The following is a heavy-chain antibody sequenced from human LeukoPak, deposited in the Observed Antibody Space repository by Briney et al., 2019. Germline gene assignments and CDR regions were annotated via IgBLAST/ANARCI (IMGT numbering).Heavy chain of an antibody. CDR3: ARGLWFGKDFDY. Sequence: ASVKVSCKASGYTFTSYGITWVRQAPGQGLEWMGWISAYNDNTNYAQKLQGRVTMTTDTSTTTAYMELRGLRSDDTAVYYCARGLWFGKDFDYWGQGTLVTVSS. V-gene: IGHV1-18*01. J-gene: IGHJ4*02. CDR2: ISAYNDNT. CDR1: GYTFTSYG. D-gene: IGHD3-10*01.